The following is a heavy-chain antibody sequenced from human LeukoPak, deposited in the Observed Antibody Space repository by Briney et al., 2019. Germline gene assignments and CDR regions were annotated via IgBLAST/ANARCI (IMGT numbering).Heavy chain of an antibody. CDR3: ARLYGDYGYYYGMDV. J-gene: IGHJ6*02. D-gene: IGHD4-17*01. V-gene: IGHV4-59*08. Sequence: SETLSLTCTVSGGSISSYYWSWIRQPLGKGLEWIGYIYYSGSTNYNPSLKSRVTISVDTSKNQFSLKLSSVTAADTAVYYCARLYGDYGYYYGMDVWGQGTTVTVSS. CDR2: IYYSGST. CDR1: GGSISSYY.